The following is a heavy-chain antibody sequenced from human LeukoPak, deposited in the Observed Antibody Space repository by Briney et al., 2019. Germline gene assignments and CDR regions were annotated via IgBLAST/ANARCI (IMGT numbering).Heavy chain of an antibody. J-gene: IGHJ3*02. Sequence: SETLSLTCAVSGYSISSGYYWGWIRQPPGKGLEWIGSMYHSGSTYCNPSLKSRVTISVDTSKNQFSLTLSSVTAADTAVYYCARGTRGLEWLANDAFDIWGQGTMVTVSS. V-gene: IGHV4-38-2*01. CDR2: MYHSGST. CDR1: GYSISSGYY. D-gene: IGHD3-3*01. CDR3: ARGTRGLEWLANDAFDI.